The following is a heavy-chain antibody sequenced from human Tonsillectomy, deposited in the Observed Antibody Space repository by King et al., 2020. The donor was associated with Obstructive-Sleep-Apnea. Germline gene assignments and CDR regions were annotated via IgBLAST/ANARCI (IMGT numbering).Heavy chain of an antibody. V-gene: IGHV3-49*03. J-gene: IGHJ3*02. CDR3: TRTGVLWFGDIGAFDI. D-gene: IGHD3-10*01. CDR1: GFTFGDYA. CDR2: IRGKAYGGTT. Sequence: VQLVESGGGLVQPGRSLRLSCTASGFTFGDYAMSWFRQAPGKGLEWVGFIRGKAYGGTTEYAASVKGRFTISRDDSKSIAYLQMNSLKTEDTAVYYCTRTGVLWFGDIGAFDIWGQGTMVTVSS.